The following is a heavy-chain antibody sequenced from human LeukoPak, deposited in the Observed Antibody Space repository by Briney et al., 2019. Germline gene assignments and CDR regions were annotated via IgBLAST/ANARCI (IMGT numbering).Heavy chain of an antibody. CDR2: ISSSSSYI. CDR3: ARGGAMADFDY. V-gene: IGHV3-21*01. CDR1: GFTFDDYG. D-gene: IGHD3-16*01. J-gene: IGHJ4*02. Sequence: PGGSLRLSCAASGFTFDDYGMNWVRQAPGKGLEWVSSISSSSSYIYYADSVKGRFTISRDNAKNSLYLQMNSLRAEDTAVYYCARGGAMADFDYWGQGTLVTVSS.